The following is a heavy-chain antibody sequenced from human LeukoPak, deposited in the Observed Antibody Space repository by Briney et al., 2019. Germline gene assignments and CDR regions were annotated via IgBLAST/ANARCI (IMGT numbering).Heavy chain of an antibody. D-gene: IGHD3-3*01. CDR1: GDSVSSNGAA. J-gene: IGHJ4*02. CDR3: GRETDFGVVTN. Sequence: SQTLSLTCAISGDSVSSNGAAWDWIRQSPSRGLEWMGRTYYRSQQWYSDYAPSVKGRITINADTSQNQFSLHLNSVTPEDTAVYYCGRETDFGVVTNWGQGTLVTVSS. V-gene: IGHV6-1*01. CDR2: TYYRSQQWYS.